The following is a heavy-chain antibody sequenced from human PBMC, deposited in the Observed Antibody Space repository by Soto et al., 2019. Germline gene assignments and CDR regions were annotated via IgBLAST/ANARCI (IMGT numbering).Heavy chain of an antibody. V-gene: IGHV3-23*01. CDR2: ISGSGGNT. Sequence: PGGSLRLSCAASGFPFSSYAMSWVRQAPGKGLEWVSAISGSGGNTYYADSVKGRFTISRDNSKNTLYLQMNSLRAEDTAVYYCSKAGTYYYYGMDVWGQGTTVTVSS. CDR3: SKAGTYYYYGMDV. J-gene: IGHJ6*02. CDR1: GFPFSSYA.